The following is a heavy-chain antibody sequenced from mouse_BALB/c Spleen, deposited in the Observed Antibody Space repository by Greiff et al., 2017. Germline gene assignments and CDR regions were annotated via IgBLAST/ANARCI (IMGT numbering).Heavy chain of an antibody. V-gene: IGHV1-31*01. CDR3: ARSGITTWFAY. Sequence: VQLQQSGPELVKPGASVKISCKASGYSFTGYYMHWVKQSHVKSLEWIGRINPYNGATSYNQNFKDKASLTVDKSSSTAYMELHSLTSEDSAVYYCARSGITTWFAYWGQGTLVTVSA. D-gene: IGHD2-4*01. CDR1: GYSFTGYY. J-gene: IGHJ3*01. CDR2: INPYNGAT.